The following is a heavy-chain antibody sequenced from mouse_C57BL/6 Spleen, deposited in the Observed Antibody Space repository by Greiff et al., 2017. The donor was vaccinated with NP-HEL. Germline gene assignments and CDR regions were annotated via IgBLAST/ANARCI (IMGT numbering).Heavy chain of an antibody. V-gene: IGHV5-9*01. D-gene: IGHD1-1*01. CDR2: ISGGGGNT. Sequence: EVQLQESGGGLVKPGGSLKLSCAASGFTFSSYTMSWVRQTPEKRLAWVATISGGGGNTYYPDSVKGRFTISRDNAKNTLYLQMSSLRSEDTALYYCARPYGSSYFDYWGQGTTLTVSS. J-gene: IGHJ2*01. CDR3: ARPYGSSYFDY. CDR1: GFTFSSYT.